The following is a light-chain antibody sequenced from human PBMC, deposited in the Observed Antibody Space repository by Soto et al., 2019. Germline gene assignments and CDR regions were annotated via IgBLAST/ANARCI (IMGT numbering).Light chain of an antibody. CDR2: DAS. J-gene: IGKJ1*01. V-gene: IGKV1-13*02. Sequence: AIQLTPSPSSLSTSIGDRVTVTCRASQDISSALAWYQQKPGKAPKVLINDASSLQSGVPSRFSGSGSGTDFTLTLNSLQPEDSATYYCQQFYTYPQTFGQGTDVEV. CDR1: QDISSA. CDR3: QQFYTYPQT.